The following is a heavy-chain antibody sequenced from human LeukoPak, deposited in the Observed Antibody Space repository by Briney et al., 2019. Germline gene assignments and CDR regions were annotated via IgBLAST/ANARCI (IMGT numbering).Heavy chain of an antibody. CDR2: INPSGSET. J-gene: IGHJ6*02. CDR3: ARGHYGLDV. CDR1: GFTLSNHW. V-gene: IGHV3-7*01. Sequence: GGSLSLSCAASGFTLSNHWLTWVRQAPGKRPQWVAHINPSGSETAFLDSVRGRFTISRDSSKNSLYLQVNTLRVEDTAVYHCARGHYGLDVWGQGTTVTVSS.